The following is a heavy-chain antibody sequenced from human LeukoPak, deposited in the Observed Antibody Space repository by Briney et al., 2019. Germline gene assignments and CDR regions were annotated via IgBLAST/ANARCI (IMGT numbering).Heavy chain of an antibody. J-gene: IGHJ4*02. CDR1: GFTLSSFA. D-gene: IGHD6-19*01. V-gene: IGHV3-23*01. CDR3: APASSGWVYC. CDR2: ISPSGGST. Sequence: GGSLRLSCAASGFTLSSFAMSGVPQAPGKGLESVSAISPSGGSTYYAESGKGRFTLSRDNSKNPLSLQMNTLRAEDTAVYYCAPASSGWVYCGGQRTLVTVSS.